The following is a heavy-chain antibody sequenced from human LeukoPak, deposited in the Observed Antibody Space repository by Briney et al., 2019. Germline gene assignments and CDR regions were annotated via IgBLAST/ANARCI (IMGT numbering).Heavy chain of an antibody. D-gene: IGHD3-10*01. V-gene: IGHV4-31*03. CDR3: ARESPMVRGVSAFDI. CDR1: GGSISSGGYY. Sequence: SETLSLTCTVSGGSISSGGYYWSWIRQHPGKGLEWIGYIYYSGSTYYNPSLKSRVTISVDTSKNQFSLELSSVTAADTAVYYCARESPMVRGVSAFDIWGQGTMVTVSS. J-gene: IGHJ3*02. CDR2: IYYSGST.